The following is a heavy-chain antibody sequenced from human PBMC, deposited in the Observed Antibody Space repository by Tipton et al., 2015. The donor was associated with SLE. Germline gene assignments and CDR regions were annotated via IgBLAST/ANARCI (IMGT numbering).Heavy chain of an antibody. CDR1: GGSISSGDYY. D-gene: IGHD1-26*01. V-gene: IGHV4-39*07. Sequence: GLVKPSQTLSLTCTVSGGSISSGDYYWGWIRQPPGKGLEWIGSIHSSGSTYYNPSLKSPVRISVDTSKNEFSLTVTSVTAADTAVYYCARRFVGAPRRYFDSWGQGTQVSVSS. CDR3: ARRFVGAPRRYFDS. J-gene: IGHJ4*02. CDR2: IHSSGST.